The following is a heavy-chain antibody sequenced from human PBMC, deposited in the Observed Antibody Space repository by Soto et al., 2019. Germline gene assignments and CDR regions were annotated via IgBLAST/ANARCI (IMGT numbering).Heavy chain of an antibody. V-gene: IGHV3-23*01. CDR1: GFTFSSYA. Sequence: EVQLLESGGGLVQPGGSLRLSCAASGFTFSSYAMSWVRQAPGKGLEWVSAISGSGGSTYYADSVKGRFTISRDNSNKTLYLQMNSLRAEDSALYYCAKVADYDYVWGSYRHFDYWGQGTLVTVSS. J-gene: IGHJ4*02. CDR3: AKVADYDYVWGSYRHFDY. CDR2: ISGSGGST. D-gene: IGHD3-16*02.